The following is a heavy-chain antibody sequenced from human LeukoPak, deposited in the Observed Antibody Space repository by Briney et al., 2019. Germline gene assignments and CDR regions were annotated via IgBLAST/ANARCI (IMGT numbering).Heavy chain of an antibody. J-gene: IGHJ4*02. CDR3: ARNSSGWFFDY. D-gene: IGHD6-19*01. V-gene: IGHV4-38-2*01. CDR2: IYHSGST. Sequence: PSETLSLTCDVSGDSISSGYYWGWIRHPPGEGLEWIGSIYHSGSTHYNPSLKSRVTISADTSKNQFSLNLKSVTAADTAVYYCARNSSGWFFDYWGQGTLVTVSS. CDR1: GDSISSGYY.